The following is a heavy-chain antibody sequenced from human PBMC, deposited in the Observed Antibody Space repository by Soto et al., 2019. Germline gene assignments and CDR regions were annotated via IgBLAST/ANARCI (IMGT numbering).Heavy chain of an antibody. V-gene: IGHV3-53*01. CDR3: TRASSHLPDNFFDP. J-gene: IGHJ5*02. D-gene: IGHD6-6*01. CDR1: GFAVSGND. CDR2: IYTGGTT. Sequence: PGGSLRLSCAASGFAVSGNDMSWVRQAPGKGLEWVSLIYTGGTTDYTDSVKSRLTYYRDNSKNSLYIQMNSLRAEVTDVYYCTRASSHLPDNFFDPWGPGTLVTVSS.